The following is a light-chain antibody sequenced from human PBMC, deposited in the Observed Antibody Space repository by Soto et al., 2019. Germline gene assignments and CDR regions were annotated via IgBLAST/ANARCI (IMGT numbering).Light chain of an antibody. CDR3: QQYNNWPPWT. CDR2: GAS. CDR1: QSVSSN. Sequence: EIVMTHSPATLSVSPGERATLSCRVSQSVSSNLAWYQQKPGQAPRLLIYGASTRATGIPARFSGSGSGTECTHTISSLQSEDFAVYYWQQYNNWPPWTFGQGTKVEIK. V-gene: IGKV3-15*01. J-gene: IGKJ1*01.